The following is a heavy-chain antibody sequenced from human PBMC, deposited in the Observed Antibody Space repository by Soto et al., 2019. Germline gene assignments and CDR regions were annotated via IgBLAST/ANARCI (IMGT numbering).Heavy chain of an antibody. J-gene: IGHJ4*02. Sequence: GESLKISCKGAGYSFAGYWITWVRQKPGKGLEWMGRIDPSDSQTYYSPSFRGHVTISVTKSITTVFLQWSSLRASDTAMYYCARQIYDSDTGPNFQYYFDSWGQGTPVTVSS. D-gene: IGHD3-22*01. CDR2: IDPSDSQT. CDR3: ARQIYDSDTGPNFQYYFDS. V-gene: IGHV5-10-1*01. CDR1: GYSFAGYW.